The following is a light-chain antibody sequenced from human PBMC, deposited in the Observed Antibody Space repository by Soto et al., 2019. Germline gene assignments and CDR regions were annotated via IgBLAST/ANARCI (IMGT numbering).Light chain of an antibody. CDR1: QSVSSN. J-gene: IGKJ4*01. Sequence: EIVMTQSPATLSVSPGERATLSCSASQSVSSNLAWYQQKPGQAPSLLIYGASTRATGTPARFSGSGSGTEFTLTISSLQSEDFAVYYCQQYIRWPLTFGGGTKVEIK. V-gene: IGKV3-15*01. CDR2: GAS. CDR3: QQYIRWPLT.